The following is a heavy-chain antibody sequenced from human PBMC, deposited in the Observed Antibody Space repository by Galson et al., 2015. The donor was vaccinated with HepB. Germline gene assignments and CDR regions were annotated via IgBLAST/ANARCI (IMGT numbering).Heavy chain of an antibody. CDR1: GYTFTSYA. CDR3: ARVGPFYGSGSYYNVGYYGMDV. J-gene: IGHJ6*02. CDR2: INTNTGNP. V-gene: IGHV7-4-1*02. D-gene: IGHD3-10*01. Sequence: SVKVSCKASGYTFTSYAMNWVRQAPGQGLEWMGWINTNTGNPTYAQGFTGRFVFSLDTSVSTAYLQISSLKAEDTAVYYCARVGPFYGSGSYYNVGYYGMDVWGQGTTVTVSS.